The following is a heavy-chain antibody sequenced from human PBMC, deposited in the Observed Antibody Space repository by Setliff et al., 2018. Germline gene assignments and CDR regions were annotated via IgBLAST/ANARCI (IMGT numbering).Heavy chain of an antibody. V-gene: IGHV4-4*08. J-gene: IGHJ6*03. CDR2: FHTYGST. CDR1: GGSISGYY. CDR3: ARMAVRVASRPSSPLDYYYYMDL. D-gene: IGHD6-6*01. Sequence: SETLSLTCKVSGGSISGYYLTWIRQPPGMGLEWIGYFHTYGSTHDNPSLRSRVTMSVDTPKSHFSLTLRSRTAADTAVYYCARMAVRVASRPSSPLDYYYYMDLWGKGATVTVSS.